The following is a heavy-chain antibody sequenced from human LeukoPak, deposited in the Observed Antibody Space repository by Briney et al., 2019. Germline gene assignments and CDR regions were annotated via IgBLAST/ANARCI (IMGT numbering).Heavy chain of an antibody. CDR2: IVPIFGTA. D-gene: IGHD6-19*01. Sequence: ASVKVSCKASGGTFSSYAISWVQQAPGQGLEWMGGIVPIFGTANYAQKFQGRVTITTDESTSTAYMELSSLRSEDTAVYYCAGNSEIAVAGTWGFDYWGQGTLVTVSS. CDR3: AGNSEIAVAGTWGFDY. J-gene: IGHJ4*02. V-gene: IGHV1-69*05. CDR1: GGTFSSYA.